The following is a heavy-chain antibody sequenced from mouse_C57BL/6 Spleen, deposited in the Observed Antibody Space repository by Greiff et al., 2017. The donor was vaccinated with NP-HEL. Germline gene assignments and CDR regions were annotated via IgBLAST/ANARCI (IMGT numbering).Heavy chain of an antibody. J-gene: IGHJ2*01. CDR1: GYTFTSYW. CDR2: IYPGNSDT. D-gene: IGHD1-1*01. CDR3: TRGPYYYGSSKVPLDY. Sequence: EVQLQESGTVLARPGASVKMSCKTSGYTFTSYWMHWVKQRPGQGLEWIGAIYPGNSDTSYNQKFKGKAKLTAVTSASTAYMELSSLTNEDSAVYYCTRGPYYYGSSKVPLDYWGQGTTLTVSS. V-gene: IGHV1-5*01.